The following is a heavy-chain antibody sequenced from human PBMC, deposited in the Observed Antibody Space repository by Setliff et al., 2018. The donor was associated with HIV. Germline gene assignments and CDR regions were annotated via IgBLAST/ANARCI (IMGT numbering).Heavy chain of an antibody. CDR1: GYTFTSYY. V-gene: IGHV1-46*01. J-gene: IGHJ4*02. D-gene: IGHD5-12*01. CDR2: INPSGGST. Sequence: ASVKVSCKASGYTFTSYYMHWVRQAPGQGLEWMGIINPSGGSTSYAQKFQGRVTMTRDTSTSKVYIELSSLRSEDTAVYYCARGKQGGYKSAGWSFDYWGQGTLVTVSS. CDR3: ARGKQGGYKSAGWSFDY.